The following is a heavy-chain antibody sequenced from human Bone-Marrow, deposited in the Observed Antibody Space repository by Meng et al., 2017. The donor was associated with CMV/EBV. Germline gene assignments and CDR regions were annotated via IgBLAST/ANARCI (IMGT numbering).Heavy chain of an antibody. CDR2: IWYDGSNK. Sequence: GESLKISCAASGFTFRSYGMHWVRQAPGKGLEWVAVIWYDGSNKYYADSVKGRFTISRDNSKNTLYLQMNSLRAEDTAVYYCAKVASTRFDPWGQGTLVTVSS. J-gene: IGHJ5*02. CDR3: AKVASTRFDP. D-gene: IGHD6-19*01. CDR1: GFTFRSYG. V-gene: IGHV3-33*06.